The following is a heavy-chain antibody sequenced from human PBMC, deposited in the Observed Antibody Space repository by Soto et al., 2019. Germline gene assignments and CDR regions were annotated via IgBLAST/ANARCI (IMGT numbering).Heavy chain of an antibody. Sequence: EVQLVESGGGLVQPGGSLGLSCAASGFTFSSHWMHWVRQAPGKGLVWVSRINSDGSDSTYADSVKGRFTISRDNAKNTLYLQMNSLRADDTAVYYFAMYTGLDGYNYGYWGQGTLVTVSS. CDR1: GFTFSSHW. CDR3: AMYTGLDGYNYGY. V-gene: IGHV3-74*01. CDR2: INSDGSDS. J-gene: IGHJ4*02. D-gene: IGHD5-12*01.